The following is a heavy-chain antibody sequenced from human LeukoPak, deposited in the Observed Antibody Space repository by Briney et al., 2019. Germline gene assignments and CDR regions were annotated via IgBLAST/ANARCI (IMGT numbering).Heavy chain of an antibody. V-gene: IGHV3-49*04. CDR2: IRSKAYGGTT. CDR1: GFTFGDYA. Sequence: GGSLRLSCTASGFTFGDYAMSWVRQAPGKGLEWVGFIRSKAYGGTTEYAASVKGRFTISRDDSKSIAYLQMNSLKTEDTAVYYCVAGMVYYYYYMDVWGKGTTVTVSS. J-gene: IGHJ6*03. D-gene: IGHD6-13*01. CDR3: VAGMVYYYYYMDV.